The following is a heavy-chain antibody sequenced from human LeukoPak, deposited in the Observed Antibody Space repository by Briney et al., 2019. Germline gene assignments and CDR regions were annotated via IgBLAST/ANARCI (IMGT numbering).Heavy chain of an antibody. Sequence: GGSLRLSCAASGVTFSSYAMSWVRQAPGKGLEWVSGISGSGGSTYYADSVKGRFTISRDNAKNTLYLQMNSLTAEDTAVYYCARDLGLRFDFWGQGTLVTVSS. J-gene: IGHJ4*02. CDR2: ISGSGGST. CDR1: GVTFSSYA. CDR3: ARDLGLRFDF. D-gene: IGHD2-21*02. V-gene: IGHV3-23*01.